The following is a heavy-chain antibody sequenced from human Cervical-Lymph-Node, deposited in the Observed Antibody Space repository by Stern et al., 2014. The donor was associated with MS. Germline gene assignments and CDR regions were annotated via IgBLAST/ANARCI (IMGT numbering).Heavy chain of an antibody. J-gene: IGHJ4*02. CDR3: ARPNMIGAFYFDS. CDR2: IIPIFHSA. Sequence: VPLEESGAEVKKPGSSVKVSCKASGGTFSDYAINWVRQAPGPGLEWMGGIIPIFHSANYAQKLQGKVTITADESPDTAYMDLSSLRSEDTAVYYCARPNMIGAFYFDSWGQGTLVTVSS. D-gene: IGHD3-22*01. CDR1: GGTFSDYA. V-gene: IGHV1-69*01.